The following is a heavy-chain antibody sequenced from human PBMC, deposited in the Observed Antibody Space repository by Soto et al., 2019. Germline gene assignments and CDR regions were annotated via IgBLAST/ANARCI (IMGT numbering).Heavy chain of an antibody. Sequence: ASVKVSCKASRYTFTSYDINCVRQATGQGLEWMGWMNPNSGNTGYAQKFQGRVTMTRNTSISTAYMELSSLRSEDTAVYYCASTYSSGWYYYYGMDVWGQGTTVTVSS. D-gene: IGHD6-19*01. J-gene: IGHJ6*02. V-gene: IGHV1-8*02. CDR2: MNPNSGNT. CDR1: RYTFTSYD. CDR3: ASTYSSGWYYYYGMDV.